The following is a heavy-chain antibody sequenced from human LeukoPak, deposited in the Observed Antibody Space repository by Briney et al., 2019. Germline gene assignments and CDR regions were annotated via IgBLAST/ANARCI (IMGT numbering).Heavy chain of an antibody. CDR3: ARVAAANLYYYYYYMDV. D-gene: IGHD6-13*01. CDR2: IKQDGSEK. Sequence: PGGSLRLSCAASGFTFSSYWMSWVRQAPGKGLEWVANIKQDGSEKYYVDSVKGRFTISRDNAKNSLYLQMNSLRAEDTAVYYCARVAAANLYYYYYYMDVWGKGTTVTVSS. J-gene: IGHJ6*03. CDR1: GFTFSSYW. V-gene: IGHV3-7*01.